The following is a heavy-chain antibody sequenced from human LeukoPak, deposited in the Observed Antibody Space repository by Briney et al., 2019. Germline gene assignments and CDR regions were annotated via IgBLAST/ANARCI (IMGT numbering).Heavy chain of an antibody. V-gene: IGHV4-61*02. CDR1: GGSISSGSYY. Sequence: SQTLSLTCTVSGGSISSGSYYWSWIRQPAGKGLEWIGRIYTSGSTNYNPSLKSRVTISVDTSKNQFSLKLSSVTAADTAVYYCARGFLPMIVDPWGQGTLVTASS. D-gene: IGHD3-22*01. CDR3: ARGFLPMIVDP. CDR2: IYTSGST. J-gene: IGHJ5*02.